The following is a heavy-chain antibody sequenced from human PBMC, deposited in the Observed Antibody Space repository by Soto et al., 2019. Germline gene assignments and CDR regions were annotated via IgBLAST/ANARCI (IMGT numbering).Heavy chain of an antibody. Sequence: SETLSLTCTVSGGSISSSSYYWGWIRQPPGKGLEWSGSFYYGGSTYYNPSLKSRVTLSVDTSKNQFSLKLNSVTAADTAVYYCASPGYCSDGTCYPDYWGQGTLVTVSS. CDR3: ASPGYCSDGTCYPDY. CDR2: FYYGGST. J-gene: IGHJ4*02. D-gene: IGHD2-15*01. V-gene: IGHV4-39*01. CDR1: GGSISSSSYY.